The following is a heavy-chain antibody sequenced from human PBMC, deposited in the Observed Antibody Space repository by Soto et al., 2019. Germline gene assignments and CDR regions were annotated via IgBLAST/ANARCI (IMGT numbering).Heavy chain of an antibody. CDR3: AKDAYRGRGGYFDY. CDR1: GFTFSNYA. V-gene: IGHV3-23*01. Sequence: EVQLLESGGGLVQPGGSLRLSCAASGFTFSNYAMNWVRQAPGKGLEWVSDISGSGGNINYADSVKGRFTVSRDNSKNTLYLQMNSLRAEDTALYYCAKDAYRGRGGYFDYWGQGTLVTVSS. J-gene: IGHJ4*02. CDR2: ISGSGGNI. D-gene: IGHD1-26*01.